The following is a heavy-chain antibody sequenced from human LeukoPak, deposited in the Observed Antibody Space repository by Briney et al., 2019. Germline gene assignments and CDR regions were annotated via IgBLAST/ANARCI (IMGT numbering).Heavy chain of an antibody. Sequence: SQTLSFTCTVSGGSISSGGYYWSWIRQHPGKGLEWIGYIYYSGSTYYNPSLKSRVTTSVDTSKNQFSLKLSSVTAADTAVYYCARVAHDFWSGYYTDGYYYYYMDVWGKGTTVTVSS. CDR1: GGSISSGGYY. D-gene: IGHD3-3*01. CDR3: ARVAHDFWSGYYTDGYYYYYMDV. J-gene: IGHJ6*03. V-gene: IGHV4-31*03. CDR2: IYYSGST.